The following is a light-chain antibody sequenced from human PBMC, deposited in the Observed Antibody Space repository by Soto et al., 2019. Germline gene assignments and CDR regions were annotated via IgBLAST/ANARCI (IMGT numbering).Light chain of an antibody. CDR3: QQYGSSPPIFT. CDR2: GAS. Sequence: EIVLTQSPGTLSLSPGERATLSCRASQSVSSIYLAWYQQKPGQAPRLLIYGASTRATGIPDRFSGSGSGTDFTLTISRLEPEDFAVYYCQQYGSSPPIFTFGPGTNLDIK. CDR1: QSVSSIY. V-gene: IGKV3-20*01. J-gene: IGKJ3*01.